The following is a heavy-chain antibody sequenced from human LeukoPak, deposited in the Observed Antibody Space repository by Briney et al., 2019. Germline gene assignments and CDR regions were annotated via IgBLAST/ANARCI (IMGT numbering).Heavy chain of an antibody. Sequence: SETLSLTCTVSGGSIISSTYYWGWIRQPPGKGLEWIGSIYYTGSTYYNPSLKSRVTISVDRSKNQFSLKLSSVTAADTAVYYCARQKVDYYDSSGYYHGPFDYWGQGTLVTVSS. D-gene: IGHD3-22*01. CDR2: IYYTGST. CDR1: GGSIISSTYY. CDR3: ARQKVDYYDSSGYYHGPFDY. V-gene: IGHV4-39*07. J-gene: IGHJ4*02.